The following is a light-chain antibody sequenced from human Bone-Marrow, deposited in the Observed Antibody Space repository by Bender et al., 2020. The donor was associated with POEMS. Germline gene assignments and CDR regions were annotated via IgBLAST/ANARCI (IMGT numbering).Light chain of an antibody. Sequence: SYVLTQPPSVSVAPGKTARITCGGDDIGTKRVHWYQQRPGQAPLLVVYDDSDRPSGIPERLSGSNAGNTAALTIDRVEAGDEADYYCQVWDTTSDLLLFGGGTKLTVL. CDR3: QVWDTTSDLLL. CDR1: DIGTKR. CDR2: DDS. V-gene: IGLV3-21*03. J-gene: IGLJ2*01.